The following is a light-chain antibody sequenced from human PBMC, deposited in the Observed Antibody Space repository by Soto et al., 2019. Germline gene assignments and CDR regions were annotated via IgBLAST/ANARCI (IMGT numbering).Light chain of an antibody. J-gene: IGKJ4*01. CDR2: AAS. V-gene: IGKV1-39*01. CDR3: QQSYGTPLT. CDR1: QSISNY. Sequence: DIEMTQSPSSLSASVGDRVTIACRASQSISNYLNWYQHKPGKVPKLLIYAASSLQSGVPTRFSGSGSGTDFTLTISSLQPEDFATYNCQQSYGTPLTFGGGTKVEIK.